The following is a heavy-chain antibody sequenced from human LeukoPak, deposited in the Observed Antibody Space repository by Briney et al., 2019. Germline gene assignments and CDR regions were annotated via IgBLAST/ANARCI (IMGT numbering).Heavy chain of an antibody. CDR3: ARDLATYSNFRYFDY. CDR2: ISSSSSYI. V-gene: IGHV3-21*01. CDR1: GFTFSSYS. D-gene: IGHD4-11*01. Sequence: GGSLRLSCAASGFTFSSYSMNWVRQAPGKGLEWVSSISSSSSYIYYADSVKGRFTISGDNAKNSLYLQMNSLRAEDTAVYYCARDLATYSNFRYFDYWGQGTLVTVSS. J-gene: IGHJ4*02.